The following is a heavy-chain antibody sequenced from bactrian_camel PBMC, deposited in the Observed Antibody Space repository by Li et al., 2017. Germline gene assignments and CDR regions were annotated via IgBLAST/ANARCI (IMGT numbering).Heavy chain of an antibody. J-gene: IGHJ4*01. Sequence: HVQLVESGGGSVQAGGSLKLTCSASGYILPTCKMGWYRQIPDEDNEAQVVATISPGGDSTYYADSVKGRFTISRDNTRNTLYLQMNSLKPEDTAVYYCTRSYFGASHNTFAFWGQGTQVTVS. CDR2: ISPGGDST. D-gene: IGHD1*01. CDR1: GYILPTCK. V-gene: IGHV3S54*01. CDR3: TRSYFGASHNTFAF.